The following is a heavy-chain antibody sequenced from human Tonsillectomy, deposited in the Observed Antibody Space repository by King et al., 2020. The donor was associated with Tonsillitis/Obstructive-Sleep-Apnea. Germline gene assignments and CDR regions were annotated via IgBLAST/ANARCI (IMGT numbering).Heavy chain of an antibody. Sequence: VQLVESGGGLVQPGGSLRLSCVASGFTLNHYWMTWVRQAPGKGLEWVANIKEEGSEKNYVDSVKGPFTVSRDNARNSLYRQMNSLRAEDTAVYYCARDLSVVVAAIWYDVHDIWGQGTMVTVSP. CDR3: ARDLSVVVAAIWYDVHDI. J-gene: IGHJ3*02. D-gene: IGHD2-21*02. CDR2: IKEEGSEK. V-gene: IGHV3-7*01. CDR1: GFTLNHYW.